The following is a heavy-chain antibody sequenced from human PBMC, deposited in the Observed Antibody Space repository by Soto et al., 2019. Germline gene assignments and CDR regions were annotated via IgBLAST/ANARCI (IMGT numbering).Heavy chain of an antibody. V-gene: IGHV3-23*01. CDR1: GFTFSSYA. CDR2: ICGSAGCT. Sequence: EVQLLESGGGLVQPGGSLRLSCAASGFTFSSYAMNWVRQAPGKGLEWVSTICGSAGCTYFADSVKGRFTISRDNSKNTLYLQMNSLRAEDTAVYYCARDHRRWGNDSSGTYFDYWGQGTLVAVSS. D-gene: IGHD3-22*01. CDR3: ARDHRRWGNDSSGTYFDY. J-gene: IGHJ4*02.